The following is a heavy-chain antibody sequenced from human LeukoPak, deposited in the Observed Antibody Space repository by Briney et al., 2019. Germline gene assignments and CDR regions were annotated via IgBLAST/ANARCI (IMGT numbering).Heavy chain of an antibody. CDR3: ARGWGTLFY. Sequence: GGSLRLSCVASGFTFNNAWMNWVRQAPGKGLEWVANIKQDGSEQYYVDSVKGRFTVSRDNAKTSLYLQMNILRAEDTAVYYCARGWGTLFYWGQGTLVTVSS. V-gene: IGHV3-7*04. CDR2: IKQDGSEQ. CDR1: GFTFNNAW. J-gene: IGHJ4*02. D-gene: IGHD1-7*01.